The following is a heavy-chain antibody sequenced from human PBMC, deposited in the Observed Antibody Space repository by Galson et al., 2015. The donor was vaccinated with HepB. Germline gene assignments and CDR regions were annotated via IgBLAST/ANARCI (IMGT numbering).Heavy chain of an antibody. Sequence: SLRLSCAASEFTFSLNAMTWVRQAPGKGLEWVSTITGSCASTYYADSVKGRFTISRDNSKNTLYLQMNSLRVEDTAVYRCARSPPGAPEYYFDFWGQGTLVTVSS. CDR1: EFTFSLNA. D-gene: IGHD7-27*01. CDR3: ARSPPGAPEYYFDF. CDR2: ITGSCAST. J-gene: IGHJ4*02. V-gene: IGHV3-23*01.